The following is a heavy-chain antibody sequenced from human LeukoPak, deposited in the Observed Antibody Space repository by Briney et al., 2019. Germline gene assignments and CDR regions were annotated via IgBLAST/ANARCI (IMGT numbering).Heavy chain of an antibody. J-gene: IGHJ3*02. D-gene: IGHD1-14*01. CDR3: DFGIFSDAFDI. Sequence: TSATLSLTSTVSGGSISSSSDYWRWIRQPPGKGLEWIGHIYYSGSTNYNPSLKSRVTISVDTSTNQCSLKLSSVSAADTAVYYCDFGIFSDAFDIWGQGTMVTVSS. CDR1: GGSISSSSDY. CDR2: IYYSGST. V-gene: IGHV4-61*05.